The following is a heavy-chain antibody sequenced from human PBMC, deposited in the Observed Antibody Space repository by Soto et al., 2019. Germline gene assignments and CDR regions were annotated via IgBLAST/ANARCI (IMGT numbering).Heavy chain of an antibody. D-gene: IGHD6-6*01. Sequence: GGSLRLSCAASGFTFSSYAMSWVRQAPGKGLEWVSAISGSGGSTHYADSVKGRFTISRDNSKNTLYLQMNSLRAEDTAVYYCAKGYSSSSKSAFDYWGQGTLVTVSS. CDR1: GFTFSSYA. J-gene: IGHJ4*02. V-gene: IGHV3-23*01. CDR3: AKGYSSSSKSAFDY. CDR2: ISGSGGST.